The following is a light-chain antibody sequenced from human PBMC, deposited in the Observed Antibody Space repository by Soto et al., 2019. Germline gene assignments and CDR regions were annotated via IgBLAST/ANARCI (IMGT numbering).Light chain of an antibody. J-gene: IGKJ2*01. V-gene: IGKV1-5*03. CDR2: KAS. CDR1: RSVSNL. Sequence: DIQMTQSPSTLSASVGDRVSITCRASRSVSNLLAWYQQKPGKAPKLLISKASGLESGVPSRFSGSGSGTEFTLTISSLQPDGSATYYCQQYTSYSSFGQGTKLEIK. CDR3: QQYTSYSS.